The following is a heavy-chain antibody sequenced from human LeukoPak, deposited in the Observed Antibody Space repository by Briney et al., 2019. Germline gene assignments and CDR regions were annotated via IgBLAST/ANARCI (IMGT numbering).Heavy chain of an antibody. CDR3: AKDLTTGTTGWFGP. D-gene: IGHD1-1*01. CDR1: GFTFNTYA. V-gene: IGHV3-23*01. Sequence: GWSLRLSCAASGFTFNTYAMSWVRQAPGKGLEWVSSISGSGGATYYADSVKGRFTISRDNSRNTLYLQMSSLRADDTAVYYCAKDLTTGTTGWFGPWGQGTLVTVSS. J-gene: IGHJ5*02. CDR2: ISGSGGAT.